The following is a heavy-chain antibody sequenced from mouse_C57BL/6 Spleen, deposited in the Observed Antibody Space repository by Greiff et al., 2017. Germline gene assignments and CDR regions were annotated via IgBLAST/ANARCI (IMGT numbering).Heavy chain of an antibody. CDR3: ARSGTRNYAMDY. J-gene: IGHJ4*01. V-gene: IGHV1-54*01. CDR1: GYAFTNYL. CDR2: INPGSGGT. Sequence: QVQLKQSGAELVRPGTSVKVSCKASGYAFTNYLIEWVKQRPGQGLEWIGVINPGSGGTNYNEKFQGKATLTADKSSRTDYMQLSSLTSEASAVYFLARSGTRNYAMDYWGQGTSVTFSS. D-gene: IGHD4-1*01.